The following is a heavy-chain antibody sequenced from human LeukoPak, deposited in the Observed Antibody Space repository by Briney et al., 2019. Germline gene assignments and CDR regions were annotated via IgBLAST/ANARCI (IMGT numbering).Heavy chain of an antibody. CDR1: GYTFTSYY. Sequence: ASVKVSCKASGYTFTSYYMHRVRQAPGQGLEWMGIINPGGGRTSYAQKFQGRVTMTRDMSTSTVYMELSSLRSEDTAVYYCARAGGEAAAAIDAFDIWGQGTMVTVSS. D-gene: IGHD6-13*01. V-gene: IGHV1-46*01. CDR2: INPGGGRT. J-gene: IGHJ3*02. CDR3: ARAGGEAAAAIDAFDI.